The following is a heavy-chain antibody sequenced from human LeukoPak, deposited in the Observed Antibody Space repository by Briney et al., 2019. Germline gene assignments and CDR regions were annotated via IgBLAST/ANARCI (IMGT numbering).Heavy chain of an antibody. CDR1: GGSISSSSYY. J-gene: IGHJ4*02. CDR2: MFYSGST. D-gene: IGHD3-3*01. Sequence: SETLSLTCTASGGSISSSSYYWGCIRQPPGKGLEWIGTMFYSGSTYYNPSLKSRVTISLDTSKNQFSLKLSSVTAADTAVYYCAGAKYYDFWSGYFGSWGQGTLVTVSS. V-gene: IGHV4-39*01. CDR3: AGAKYYDFWSGYFGS.